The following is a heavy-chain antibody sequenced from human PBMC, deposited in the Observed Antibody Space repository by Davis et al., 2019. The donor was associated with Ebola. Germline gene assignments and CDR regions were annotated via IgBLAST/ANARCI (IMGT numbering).Heavy chain of an antibody. CDR1: GFTFSSYA. CDR3: AKDTPPYYDFWSGYFGY. D-gene: IGHD3-3*01. J-gene: IGHJ4*02. V-gene: IGHV3-23*01. Sequence: PGGSLRLSCAASGFTFSSYAMSWVRQAPGKGLEWVSYISSSGSTIYYADSVKGRFTISRDNSKNTLYLQMNSLRAEDTAVYYCAKDTPPYYDFWSGYFGYWGQGTLVTVSS. CDR2: ISSSGSTI.